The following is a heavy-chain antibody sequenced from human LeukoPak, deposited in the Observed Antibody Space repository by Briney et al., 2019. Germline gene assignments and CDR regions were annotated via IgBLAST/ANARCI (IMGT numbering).Heavy chain of an antibody. V-gene: IGHV3-23*01. Sequence: GGSLRLSCAASGFTFSIYAISWVRQAPGKGLEWVSTISGSGGSTYYADSVKGRYTISRDNSKSTLYLQMNSLRAEDTAVYYCAKSSFGNYYGFDYWGQGTLVTVSS. CDR3: AKSSFGNYYGFDY. J-gene: IGHJ4*02. CDR1: GFTFSIYA. CDR2: ISGSGGST. D-gene: IGHD1-26*01.